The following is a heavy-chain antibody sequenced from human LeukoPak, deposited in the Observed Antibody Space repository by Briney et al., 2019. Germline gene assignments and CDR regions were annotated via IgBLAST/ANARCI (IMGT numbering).Heavy chain of an antibody. Sequence: SETLSLTCAVYGWSFNDYYWNWIRQPPGKGLEWIGEINARGDTNYNPSLKSRVTISVDTSKKQFSLRLTSMIAADTALYYCARGQVPAARGYHWFDPWGQGTLVTVSS. D-gene: IGHD2-2*01. CDR1: GWSFNDYY. J-gene: IGHJ5*02. CDR3: ARGQVPAARGYHWFDP. V-gene: IGHV4-34*01. CDR2: INARGDT.